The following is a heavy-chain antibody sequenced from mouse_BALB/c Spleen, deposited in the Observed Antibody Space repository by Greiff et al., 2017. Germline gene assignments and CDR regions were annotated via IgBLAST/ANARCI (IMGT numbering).Heavy chain of an antibody. J-gene: IGHJ2*01. Sequence: EVQLVESGGGLVKPGGSLKLSCAASGFTFSSYTMSWVRQTPEQRLEWVATISSGGGNTNYPDSVKGRITISRDNAKNNLYLQRSSMRSEDTALYYCAKSHYGSSYVLDYWGQGTTLTVSS. D-gene: IGHD1-1*01. CDR1: GFTFSSYT. CDR2: ISSGGGNT. V-gene: IGHV5-9*03. CDR3: AKSHYGSSYVLDY.